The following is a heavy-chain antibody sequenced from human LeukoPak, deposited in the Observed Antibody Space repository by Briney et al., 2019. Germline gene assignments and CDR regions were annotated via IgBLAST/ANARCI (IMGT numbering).Heavy chain of an antibody. Sequence: GESLKISCKASGYTFTNYWIGWVRQMPGKGLEWMGIIYPGDSDTRYSPSFRGQVIISADKSIRTAYLQWSSLKASDTAMYYCARHPPTSCYTKGCAEYFQHWGQGTLVTVSS. CDR1: GYTFTNYW. CDR2: IYPGDSDT. D-gene: IGHD2-2*02. J-gene: IGHJ1*01. V-gene: IGHV5-51*01. CDR3: ARHPPTSCYTKGCAEYFQH.